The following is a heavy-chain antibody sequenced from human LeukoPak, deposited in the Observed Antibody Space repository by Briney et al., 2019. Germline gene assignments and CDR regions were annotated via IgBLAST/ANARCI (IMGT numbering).Heavy chain of an antibody. J-gene: IGHJ3*02. CDR3: ARGVLRFLEWLPRDDAFDI. CDR1: GGSFSGYY. Sequence: SETLSLTCAVYGGSFSGYYWSWIRRPPGKGLEWIGEINHSGSTNYNPSLKSRVTISVDTSKNQFSLKLSSVTAADTDVYYGARGVLRFLEWLPRDDAFDIWGQGTMVTVSS. CDR2: INHSGST. V-gene: IGHV4-34*01. D-gene: IGHD3-3*01.